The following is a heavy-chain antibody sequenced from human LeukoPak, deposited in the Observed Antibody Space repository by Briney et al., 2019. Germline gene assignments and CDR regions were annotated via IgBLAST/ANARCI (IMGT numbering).Heavy chain of an antibody. CDR2: IIPIFGTA. Sequence: VASVKVSCKASGGTFSSYAISWVRQAPGQGLEWMGGIIPIFGTANYAQKFQGRVTITADESTSTAYMELSSLRSEDTAVYYCARLDSSGYYLGDLDYWGQGTLVTVSS. CDR3: ARLDSSGYYLGDLDY. CDR1: GGTFSSYA. D-gene: IGHD3-22*01. V-gene: IGHV1-69*13. J-gene: IGHJ4*02.